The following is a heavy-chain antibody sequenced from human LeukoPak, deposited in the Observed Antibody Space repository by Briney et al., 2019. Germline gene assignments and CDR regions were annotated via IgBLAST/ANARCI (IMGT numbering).Heavy chain of an antibody. V-gene: IGHV3-66*01. CDR1: GFTVSSNY. CDR2: IYSGGST. Sequence: GGSLRLSCAASGFTVSSNYMSWVRQAPGKGLEWVSVIYSGGSTYYADSVKGRFTISRDNSKNTLYLQMNSLRAEDTAVYYCAREVDYGSGSYADYWGQGTLVTVSS. CDR3: AREVDYGSGSYADY. J-gene: IGHJ4*02. D-gene: IGHD3-10*01.